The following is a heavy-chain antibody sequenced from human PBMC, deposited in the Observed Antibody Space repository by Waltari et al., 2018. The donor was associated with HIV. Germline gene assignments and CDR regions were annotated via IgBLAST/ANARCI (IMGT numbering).Heavy chain of an antibody. Sequence: EVHLVESGGTLVQPGGSLRLSCSASGFTFSNYAVHWVRQTPGKGMEVVSAISGEGQSTYDAGSVKGRVTISRDNSKNTVCLQMRSLRAEDTAVYYCAKGNYDVLTGYYGPSFEYWGQGTLVTVSS. V-gene: IGHV3-64D*06. CDR1: GFTFSNYA. J-gene: IGHJ4*02. CDR2: ISGEGQST. D-gene: IGHD3-9*01. CDR3: AKGNYDVLTGYYGPSFEY.